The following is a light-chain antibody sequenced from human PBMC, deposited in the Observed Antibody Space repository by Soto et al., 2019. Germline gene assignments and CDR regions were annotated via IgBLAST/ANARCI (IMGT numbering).Light chain of an antibody. J-gene: IGLJ1*01. CDR2: EVS. CDR1: SSDVGGYNY. Sequence: QSVLTQPASVSRSPGQSLTISCTGTSSDVGGYNYVAWYQQHPGKVPRLMIYEVSNRPSGVSNRFSGSKSGSTASLTISGLQAEDEADYYCISYTSSSTSYVFGTGTKVTVL. V-gene: IGLV2-14*01. CDR3: ISYTSSSTSYV.